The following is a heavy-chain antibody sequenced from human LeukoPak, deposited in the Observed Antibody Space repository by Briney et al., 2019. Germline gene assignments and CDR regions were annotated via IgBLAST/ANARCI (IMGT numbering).Heavy chain of an antibody. V-gene: IGHV3-21*01. Sequence: GGSLRLSCAASGFSFSSYSMNWVRQAPGEGLEWVSSISSASGYIYYADSLKGRFTISRDNAKNSLSLQMNSLRAEDTAVYYCVRDAGHIWYGRFDYWGQGALVTVSS. CDR2: ISSASGYI. J-gene: IGHJ4*02. CDR3: VRDAGHIWYGRFDY. D-gene: IGHD3-10*01. CDR1: GFSFSSYS.